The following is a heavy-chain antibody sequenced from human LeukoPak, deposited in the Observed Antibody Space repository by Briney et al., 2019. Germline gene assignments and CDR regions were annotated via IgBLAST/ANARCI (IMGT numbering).Heavy chain of an antibody. CDR1: GYTFTGYY. Sequence: ASVKVSCKASGYTFTGYYMHWVRQAPGQGLEWMGRINPNSGGTNYAQKFQGRVTMTRDTSISTAYMELSRLRSDDTAGYYGARVGYGSGSINKPIDYWGQGALVTVSS. V-gene: IGHV1-2*06. J-gene: IGHJ4*02. D-gene: IGHD3-10*01. CDR3: ARVGYGSGSINKPIDY. CDR2: INPNSGGT.